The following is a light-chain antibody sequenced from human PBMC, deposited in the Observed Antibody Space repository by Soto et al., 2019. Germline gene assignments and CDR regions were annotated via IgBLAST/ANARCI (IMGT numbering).Light chain of an antibody. CDR1: QAINTA. Sequence: VQLTQTPSSLSSSVGDRVTISCLSSQAINTALAWYQQKPGKAPYILIFDASIVQSGVPSRFSGGGSGKDLTLTISSMPPADFETYYCQQFYTLKITFGQGTSMAIK. V-gene: IGKV1-13*02. CDR3: QQFYTLKIT. J-gene: IGKJ5*01. CDR2: DAS.